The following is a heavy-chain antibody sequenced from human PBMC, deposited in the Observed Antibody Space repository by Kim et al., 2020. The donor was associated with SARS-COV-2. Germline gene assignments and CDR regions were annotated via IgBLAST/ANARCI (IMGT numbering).Heavy chain of an antibody. J-gene: IGHJ4*02. V-gene: IGHV4-59*01. CDR1: GGSISSYY. Sequence: SETLSLTCTVSGGSISSYYWSWIRQPPGKGLEWIGYIYYSGSTNYNRSLKSRVTISVDTSKNQFSLKLSSVTAADTAVYYCARDRSYDSSGYYYDWGQGTLVTVSS. CDR3: ARDRSYDSSGYYYD. CDR2: IYYSGST. D-gene: IGHD3-22*01.